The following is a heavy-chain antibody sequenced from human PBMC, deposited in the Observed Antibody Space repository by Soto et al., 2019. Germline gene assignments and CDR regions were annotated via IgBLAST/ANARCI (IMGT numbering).Heavy chain of an antibody. Sequence: SETLSLTCTVSGGSISSSSYYWGWIRQPPGKGLEWIGSIFYSGSTYYNPSLKSRVTISVDTSKNQFSLKLTSVTAADTAVYYSASQSMFYGMDVWGQGTTVTVSS. CDR1: GGSISSSSYY. J-gene: IGHJ6*02. V-gene: IGHV4-39*01. CDR2: IFYSGST. D-gene: IGHD3-10*02. CDR3: ASQSMFYGMDV.